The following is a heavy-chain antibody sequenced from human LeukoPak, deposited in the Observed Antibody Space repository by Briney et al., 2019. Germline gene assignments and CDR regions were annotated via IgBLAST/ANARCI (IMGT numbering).Heavy chain of an antibody. CDR2: IWYDGSNK. CDR3: ARQQDTTNPGY. D-gene: IGHD5-18*01. Sequence: PGGSLRLSCAMSGFTFSSYGMHWVRQAPGKGLEWVAVIWYDGSNKYFADSVKGRFTISRDNSKNTLYLQMNGLRAEDTAVYYCARQQDTTNPGYWGQGTLVTVSS. V-gene: IGHV3-33*01. J-gene: IGHJ4*02. CDR1: GFTFSSYG.